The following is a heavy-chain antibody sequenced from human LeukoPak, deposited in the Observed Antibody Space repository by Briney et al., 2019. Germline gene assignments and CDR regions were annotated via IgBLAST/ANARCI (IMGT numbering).Heavy chain of an antibody. CDR3: AKVFRGVWPTTYGMDV. V-gene: IGHV3-23*01. D-gene: IGHD6-13*01. Sequence: GGSLRLSCAASGFTFSSYAMSWVRQAPGKGLEWVSAISGSGGSTYYADSVKGRFTISRDNSKNTLYLQMNSLRAEDTAVYYCAKVFRGVWPTTYGMDVWGQGTTVTASS. CDR1: GFTFSSYA. CDR2: ISGSGGST. J-gene: IGHJ6*02.